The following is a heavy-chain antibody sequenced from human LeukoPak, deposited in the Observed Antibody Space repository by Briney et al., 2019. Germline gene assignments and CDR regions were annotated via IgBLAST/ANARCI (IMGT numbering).Heavy chain of an antibody. CDR1: GYTFTSYG. CDR3: ARDNYYEPFDY. D-gene: IGHD3-22*01. V-gene: IGHV1-69*06. J-gene: IGHJ4*02. Sequence: SVKVSCKASGYTFTSYGISWVRQAPGQGLEWMGGIIPIFGTANYAQKFQGRVTITADKSTSTAYMELSSLRSEDTAVYYCARDNYYEPFDYWGQGTLVTVSS. CDR2: IIPIFGTA.